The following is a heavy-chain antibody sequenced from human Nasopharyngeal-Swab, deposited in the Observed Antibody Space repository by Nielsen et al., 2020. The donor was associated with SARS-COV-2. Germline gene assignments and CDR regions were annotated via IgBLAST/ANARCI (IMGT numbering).Heavy chain of an antibody. J-gene: IGHJ4*02. V-gene: IGHV3-7*05. CDR1: GFSFSNFW. Sequence: GESLKISCGTSGFSFSNFWMHWARPTPGEGLELVASISPDGSSTSYVDSVKGRFSISRDNAKSSLSLLMHSLRVEDTAVYYCARDHVRGYSQDSWGQGTLVTVSS. D-gene: IGHD5-12*01. CDR2: ISPDGSST. CDR3: ARDHVRGYSQDS.